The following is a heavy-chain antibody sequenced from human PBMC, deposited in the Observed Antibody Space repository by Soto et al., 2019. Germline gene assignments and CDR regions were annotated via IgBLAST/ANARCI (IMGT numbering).Heavy chain of an antibody. D-gene: IGHD6-19*01. Sequence: PSETLSLTCSVSGADINTHPWTWIRQPAGKGLEWIGRIYTSASINYNPSLRGRVTLSVDTSTNQVSLKLASVTAADTAVYYCARDREAGYNFYYGMDVWGQGTTVTVSS. CDR3: ARDREAGYNFYYGMDV. V-gene: IGHV4-4*07. CDR2: IYTSASI. CDR1: GADINTHP. J-gene: IGHJ6*02.